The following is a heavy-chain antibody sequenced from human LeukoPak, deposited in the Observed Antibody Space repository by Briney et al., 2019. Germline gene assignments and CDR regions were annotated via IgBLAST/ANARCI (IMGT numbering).Heavy chain of an antibody. V-gene: IGHV4-61*08. CDR3: ARVKAARFWFDP. J-gene: IGHJ5*02. Sequence: PSQTLSLTCTVSGGSISSGGYYWSWIRQPPGKGLEWIGYIYYSGSTNYNPSLKSRVTISVDTSKNQFSLKLSSVTAADTAVYYCARVKAARFWFDPWGQGTLVTVSS. CDR2: IYYSGST. D-gene: IGHD6-6*01. CDR1: GGSISSGGYY.